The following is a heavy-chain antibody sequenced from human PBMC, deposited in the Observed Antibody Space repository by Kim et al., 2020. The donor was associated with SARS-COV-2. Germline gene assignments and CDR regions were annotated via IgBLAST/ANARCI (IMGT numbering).Heavy chain of an antibody. V-gene: IGHV1-69*13. J-gene: IGHJ6*02. CDR1: GGTFISSS. CDR3: ARAQLISPGYNSSFDYYSGLDV. D-gene: IGHD6-6*01. Sequence: SVKVSCKANGGTFISSSIIWVRQAPGQGLEWTGGIIPILGTATYAQKFQGRVTITADESTRTAYLELSSLRSEDTAVYFCARAQLISPGYNSSFDYYSGLDVWGQGTTVTVS. CDR2: IIPILGTA.